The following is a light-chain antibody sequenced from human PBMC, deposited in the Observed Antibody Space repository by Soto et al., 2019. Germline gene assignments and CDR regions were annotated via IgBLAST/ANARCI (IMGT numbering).Light chain of an antibody. J-gene: IGLJ1*01. CDR1: SSDVGGYNY. CDR3: SSHAGSKRV. Sequence: QSVLTQPPSASGSPGQSVTISCTGTSSDVGGYNYASWYQQHPGKAHKLMIYEVSKRPSGVPDRFSGSKSGNTASLTVSVLQAEDEADYYCSSHAGSKRVFGTGTKVTVL. V-gene: IGLV2-8*01. CDR2: EVS.